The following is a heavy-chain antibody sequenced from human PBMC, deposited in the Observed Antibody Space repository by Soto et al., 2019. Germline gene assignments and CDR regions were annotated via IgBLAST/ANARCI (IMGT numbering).Heavy chain of an antibody. V-gene: IGHV3-23*01. CDR2: ISGSGGST. CDR1: GFTFSSYA. J-gene: IGHJ4*02. CDR3: AKMDFWSGYSPYYFEY. Sequence: PGGSLRLSCAASGFTFSSYAMSWVRQAPGKGLEWVSAISGSGGSTYYADSVKGRFTISRDNSKNTLYLQMNSLRAEDTAVYYCAKMDFWSGYSPYYFEYWGQGTLVTVSS. D-gene: IGHD3-3*01.